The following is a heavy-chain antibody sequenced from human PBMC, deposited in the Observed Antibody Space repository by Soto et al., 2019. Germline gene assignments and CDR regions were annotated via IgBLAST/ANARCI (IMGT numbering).Heavy chain of an antibody. CDR1: GFTFSAYG. J-gene: IGHJ4*02. V-gene: IGHV3-30*18. CDR2: TSYDESKK. Sequence: QVQLVESGGGVVQPGTSLRLSCAASGFTFSAYGMHWVRQAPGKGLEWVAATSYDESKKYYGDSVKGRFTISRDNSKNTLYLQMNRLRVEDTAIYYCAKTGRAHGDSPNAYWGQGTLVTVSS. CDR3: AKTGRAHGDSPNAY. D-gene: IGHD4-17*01.